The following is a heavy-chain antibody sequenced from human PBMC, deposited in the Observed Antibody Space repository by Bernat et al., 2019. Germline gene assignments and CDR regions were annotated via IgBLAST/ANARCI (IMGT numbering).Heavy chain of an antibody. CDR2: ISGSGGST. CDR1: GFTFSSYA. J-gene: IGHJ6*02. D-gene: IGHD6-19*01. CDR3: AKDSADSSGWYTTLYYYGMDV. V-gene: IGHV3-23*01. Sequence: EVQLLESGGGLVQPGGSLRLSCAASGFTFSSYAMSWVRQAPGKGLEWVSAISGSGGSTSYADSVTCRFTISRDNSKNTLYLQMNSLRAEDTAVYYCAKDSADSSGWYTTLYYYGMDVWGQGTTVTVSS.